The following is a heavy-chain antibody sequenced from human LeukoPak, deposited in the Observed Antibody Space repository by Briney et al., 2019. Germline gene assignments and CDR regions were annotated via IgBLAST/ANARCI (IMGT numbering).Heavy chain of an antibody. D-gene: IGHD3-3*01. CDR2: IFYSGST. J-gene: IGHJ4*02. CDR3: ARQWSNFWSEY. Sequence: SETLSLTCAVSGYSISSGYYWGWIRQPPGKGLERIGSIFYSGSTNYNPSLKSRVTIAVDTSKNQFSLNLSSVTAADTAVYYCARQWSNFWSEYWGQGTLVTVSS. V-gene: IGHV4-38-2*01. CDR1: GYSISSGYY.